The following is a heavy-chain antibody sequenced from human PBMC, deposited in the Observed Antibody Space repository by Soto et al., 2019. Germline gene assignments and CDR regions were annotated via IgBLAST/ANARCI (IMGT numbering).Heavy chain of an antibody. CDR1: GFTFSSYW. D-gene: IGHD2-15*01. Sequence: GGSLRLSCPASGFTFSSYWMTWVRQAPGKGLEWVANIKQDGSDKYYVDSVKGRFTISRDNAKNSLYLQMNSLRGGDTGVYYCARVAQVLRLPNDYYYYMDVWGKGTTVTVSS. V-gene: IGHV3-7*01. J-gene: IGHJ6*03. CDR2: IKQDGSDK. CDR3: ARVAQVLRLPNDYYYYMDV.